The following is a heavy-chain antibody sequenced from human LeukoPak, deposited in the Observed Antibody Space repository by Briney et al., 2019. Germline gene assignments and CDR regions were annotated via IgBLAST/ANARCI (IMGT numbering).Heavy chain of an antibody. CDR1: GGSISSYY. CDR2: IYYSGST. CDR3: ARATASHFDY. V-gene: IGHV4-59*01. D-gene: IGHD5-18*01. J-gene: IGHJ4*02. Sequence: SETLSLTCTVSGGSISSYYWSWIRQPPGKGLEWIGYIYYSGSTNYNPSLKSRVTISVDTSKNQFSLKLSSVTAADTAVYYCARATASHFDYWGQGTLVTVSS.